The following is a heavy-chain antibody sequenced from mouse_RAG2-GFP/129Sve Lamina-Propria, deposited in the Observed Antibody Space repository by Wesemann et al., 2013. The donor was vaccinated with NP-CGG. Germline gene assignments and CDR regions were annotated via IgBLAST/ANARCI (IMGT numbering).Heavy chain of an antibody. CDR2: IHPNSGGT. V-gene: IGHV1-64*01. CDR1: GYTFTSYW. CDR3: ARAIYYDYDWFAY. D-gene: IGHD2-4*01. Sequence: QVQLQQPGAELVKPGASVKLSCKASGYTFTSYWMHWVKQRPGQGLEWIGMIHPNSGGTNYNGKFKGKATLTADKSSSTAYMQLSSLTSEDSAVYFCARAIYYDYDWFAYWGQGTLVTVSA. J-gene: IGHJ3*01.